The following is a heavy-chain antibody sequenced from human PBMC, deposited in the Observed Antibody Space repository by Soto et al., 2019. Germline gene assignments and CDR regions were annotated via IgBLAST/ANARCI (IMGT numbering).Heavy chain of an antibody. CDR3: ARGYSYTQPVFDY. D-gene: IGHD5-18*01. Sequence: GGSLRIPFAASGFTVSNNYMAWVRQAPGKGLEWVSFIYSSGSTYYADSVKGRFTISRDNFKNTLYLQMNSLRAEDTAVYYCARGYSYTQPVFDYWGLGTLLTVSS. J-gene: IGHJ4*02. V-gene: IGHV3-53*01. CDR2: IYSSGST. CDR1: GFTVSNNY.